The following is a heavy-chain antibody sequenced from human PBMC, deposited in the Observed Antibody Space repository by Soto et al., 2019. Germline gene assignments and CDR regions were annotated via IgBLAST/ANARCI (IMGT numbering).Heavy chain of an antibody. J-gene: IGHJ4*02. CDR3: ARSLLNVILPLAY. CDR1: GYTFSGYY. D-gene: IGHD3-3*02. V-gene: IGHV1-2*02. Sequence: QVQLVQSGAEVKKPGASVKVSCKASGYTFSGYYMHWVRQAPGQGLEWMGWINTLSGDTSFPQKFQGRLALTRDTSIDTAFMEVSRLTSDDTAIYYCARSLLNVILPLAYWGQGTLVSVSS. CDR2: INTLSGDT.